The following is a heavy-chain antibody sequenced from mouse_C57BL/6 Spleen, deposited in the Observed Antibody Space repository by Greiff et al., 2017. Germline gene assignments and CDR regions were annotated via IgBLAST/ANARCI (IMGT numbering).Heavy chain of an antibody. CDR3: ARGRIYDYDGNFDY. CDR2: IYPGSGNT. J-gene: IGHJ2*01. Sequence: VQLQESGAELVRPGASVKLSCKASGYTFTDYYINWVKQRPGQGLEWIARIYPGSGNTYYNEKFKGKATLTAEKSSSTAYMQLSSLTSEDSAVYFCARGRIYDYDGNFDYWGQGTTLTVSS. CDR1: GYTFTDYY. D-gene: IGHD2-4*01. V-gene: IGHV1-76*01.